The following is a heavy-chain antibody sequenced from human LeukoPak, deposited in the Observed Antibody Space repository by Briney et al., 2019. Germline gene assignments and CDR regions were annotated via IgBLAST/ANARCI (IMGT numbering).Heavy chain of an antibody. V-gene: IGHV4-59*01. J-gene: IGHJ4*02. CDR1: GGSISSYY. D-gene: IGHD3-22*01. CDR3: ARVRATYYYDSSGYYPDY. CDR2: IYYSGST. Sequence: SSETLSLTCTVSGGSISSYYWSWIRQPPGKGLEWIGYIYYSGSTNYNPSLKSRVTISVDTSKNTFSLKLSSVTAADTAVYYCARVRATYYYDSSGYYPDYWGQGTLVTVSS.